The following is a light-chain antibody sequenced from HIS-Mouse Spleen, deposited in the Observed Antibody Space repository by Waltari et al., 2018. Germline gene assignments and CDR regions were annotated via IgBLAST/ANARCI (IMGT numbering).Light chain of an antibody. CDR2: DDS. CDR1: NIGSKS. CDR3: QVWDSSSDHPYV. Sequence: SYVLTQPPSVPVAPGKTARITCGGNNIGSKSVHLYQQKPGQAPVLVVYDDSDRPSGMPERFSGSNSGNTATLTISRVEAGDEADYYCQVWDSSSDHPYVFGTGTKVTVL. V-gene: IGLV3-21*03. J-gene: IGLJ1*01.